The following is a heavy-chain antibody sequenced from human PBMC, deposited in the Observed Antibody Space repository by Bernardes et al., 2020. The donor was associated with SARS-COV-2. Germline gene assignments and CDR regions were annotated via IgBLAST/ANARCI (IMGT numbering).Heavy chain of an antibody. CDR1: GFTYSSYS. CDR2: ISSSGSTI. Sequence: GSLRLSCVASGFTYSSYSMNWVRQAPGKGLEWVSYISSSGSTIYYADSVKGRFTIARDDAKESLYLQMHSLRVEDAAVYYCARETNGDFVCGAFDIWGQGTVVTVSS. J-gene: IGHJ3*02. V-gene: IGHV3-48*04. CDR3: ARETNGDFVCGAFDI. D-gene: IGHD4-17*01.